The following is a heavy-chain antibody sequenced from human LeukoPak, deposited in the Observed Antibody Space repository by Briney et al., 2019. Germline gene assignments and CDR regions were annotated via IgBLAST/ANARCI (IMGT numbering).Heavy chain of an antibody. Sequence: RTSQTLSLTCTVSADSLSSGGHYWAWIRQLPGKGLESIGFIHHSGSSRYNPSLKDRVAISVDASRKQFALRLSSVTAADTAIYYCARGGNRFGGFYFDYWGQGIQVIVSS. V-gene: IGHV4-31*03. J-gene: IGHJ4*02. D-gene: IGHD3-10*01. CDR1: ADSLSSGGHY. CDR3: ARGGNRFGGFYFDY. CDR2: IHHSGSS.